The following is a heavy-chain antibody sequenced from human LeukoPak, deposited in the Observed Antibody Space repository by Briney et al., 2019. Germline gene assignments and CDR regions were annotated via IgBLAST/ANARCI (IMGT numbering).Heavy chain of an antibody. CDR3: ARDLGLLWFGELFRNQYYYYGMDV. V-gene: IGHV1-18*01. D-gene: IGHD3-10*01. CDR1: GYTFTSYG. J-gene: IGHJ6*02. CDR2: ISAYNGNT. Sequence: GASVKVSCKASGYTFTSYGISWVRQAPGQGLEWMGWISAYNGNTNYAQKLQGRVTMTTDTSTSTAYMELRSLRSDDTAVYYCARDLGLLWFGELFRNQYYYYGMDVWGQGTTVTVSS.